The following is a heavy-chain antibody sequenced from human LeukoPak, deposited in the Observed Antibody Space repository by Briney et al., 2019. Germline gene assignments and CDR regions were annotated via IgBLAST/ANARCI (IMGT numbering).Heavy chain of an antibody. Sequence: SETLPLTCTVPGGSISSYYWSWIRQPPGKGLEWIGYIYYSGSTNCNPSLKSRVTISVDTSKNQFSPKLSSVTAADTAVYYCASSLGGYSYGYPLGYWGQGTLVTVSS. V-gene: IGHV4-59*01. D-gene: IGHD5-18*01. J-gene: IGHJ4*02. CDR1: GGSISSYY. CDR2: IYYSGST. CDR3: ASSLGGYSYGYPLGY.